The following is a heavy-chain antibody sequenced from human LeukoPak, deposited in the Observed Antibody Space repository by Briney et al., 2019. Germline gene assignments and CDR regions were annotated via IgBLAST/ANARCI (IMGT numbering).Heavy chain of an antibody. J-gene: IGHJ6*02. Sequence: GPPSLSSEASEFPFSCYAIHWGRPAPGKGLEWVAVISIDGSNGYYAGSVKCRFTISRDKSKNRMYLQMNSLRAEDTAVYYRAKDRGNYDASGYYYYYGMDVWGRGTTVTVSS. CDR1: EFPFSCYA. D-gene: IGHD3-22*01. CDR3: AKDRGNYDASGYYYYYGMDV. V-gene: IGHV3-30*04. CDR2: ISIDGSNG.